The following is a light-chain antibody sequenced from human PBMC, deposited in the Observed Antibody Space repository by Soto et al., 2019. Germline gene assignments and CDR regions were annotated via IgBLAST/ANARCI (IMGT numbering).Light chain of an antibody. Sequence: DIQMNQSPSTLSASVGDRVTFTCRASERISDWLVWYHQKPGKAPKLLIYKASRLESGVPSRFSGSASGTEFTLTITSLQPDDFGTYSCQQYSTSSISFGPGTRLEIK. CDR3: QQYSTSSIS. J-gene: IGKJ5*01. V-gene: IGKV1-5*03. CDR1: ERISDW. CDR2: KAS.